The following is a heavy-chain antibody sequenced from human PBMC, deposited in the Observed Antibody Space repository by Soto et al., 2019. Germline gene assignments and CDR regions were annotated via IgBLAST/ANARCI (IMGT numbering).Heavy chain of an antibody. CDR1: GGTFSSYT. J-gene: IGHJ4*02. D-gene: IGHD6-19*01. CDR2: IIPILGIA. Sequence: ASVKVSCKASGGTFSSYTISWVRQAPGQGLEWMGRIIPILGIANYAQKFQGRVTITADKSTSTAYMELSSLRSEDTAVYYCARDGSIAVAGTQFDYWGQGTLVTVS. CDR3: ARDGSIAVAGTQFDY. V-gene: IGHV1-69*04.